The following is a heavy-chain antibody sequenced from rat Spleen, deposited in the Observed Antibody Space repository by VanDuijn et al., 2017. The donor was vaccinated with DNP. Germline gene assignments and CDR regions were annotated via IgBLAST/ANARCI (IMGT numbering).Heavy chain of an antibody. Sequence: EVQLVESGGGLVQPGRSLKLSCAASGFTFSDYAMAWVRQAPGKGLEWVASISNTGDHTYSSDSVKGRFSLSRDNAKSTLYLQLNSLRSEDTATYYCTSNPHVRTAAPFDYWGQGVMVTVSS. V-gene: IGHV5-25*01. CDR2: ISNTGDHT. J-gene: IGHJ2*01. D-gene: IGHD3-8*01. CDR1: GFTFSDYA. CDR3: TSNPHVRTAAPFDY.